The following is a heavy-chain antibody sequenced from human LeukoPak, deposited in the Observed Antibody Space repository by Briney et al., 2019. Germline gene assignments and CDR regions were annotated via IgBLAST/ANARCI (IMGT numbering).Heavy chain of an antibody. J-gene: IGHJ4*02. D-gene: IGHD2-15*01. V-gene: IGHV3-53*01. CDR2: IYSGGST. CDR3: ARTILTVAATEDY. CDR1: GFTDSSNY. Sequence: PGGSLRLSCAASGFTDSSNYMSWVRQAPGKGLEWVSVIYSGGSTYYADSVKGRFTISRDNSKNTLYLQMNSLRAEDTAVYYCARTILTVAATEDYWGRGTLVTVSS.